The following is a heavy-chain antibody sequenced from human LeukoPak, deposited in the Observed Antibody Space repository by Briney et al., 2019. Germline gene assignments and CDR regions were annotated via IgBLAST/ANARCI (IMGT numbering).Heavy chain of an antibody. V-gene: IGHV3-48*01. CDR3: ARDSSGWPRYAFDI. CDR1: GFTFSSYS. J-gene: IGHJ3*02. D-gene: IGHD6-19*01. CDR2: ISSSSSTI. Sequence: GGSLRLSCAASGFTFSSYSMNWVRQTPGKGLEWVSYISSSSSTIYYADSVKGRFTISRDNAKNSLYLQMNSLRAEDTAVYYCARDSSGWPRYAFDIWGQGTMVTVSS.